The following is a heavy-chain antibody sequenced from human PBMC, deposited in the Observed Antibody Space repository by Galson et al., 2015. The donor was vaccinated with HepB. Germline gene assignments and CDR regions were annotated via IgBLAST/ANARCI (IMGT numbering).Heavy chain of an antibody. V-gene: IGHV3-48*04. Sequence: SLRLSCAASTFIFSTYSMNWVRQAPGKGLEWVSYISSSSTTTYYADSVKGRFTISRDNAKNSLYLQMNSLRAEDTAVYYCVLLRGYHLKPLDYWGQGTLVTVSS. CDR1: TFIFSTYS. CDR2: ISSSSTTT. CDR3: VLLRGYHLKPLDY. J-gene: IGHJ4*02. D-gene: IGHD3-22*01.